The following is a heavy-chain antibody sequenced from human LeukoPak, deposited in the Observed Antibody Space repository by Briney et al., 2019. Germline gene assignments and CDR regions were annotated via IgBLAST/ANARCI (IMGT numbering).Heavy chain of an antibody. CDR2: ISSSGGST. V-gene: IGHV3-23*01. CDR1: GFTFSSYG. CDR3: ANHTVGVTRVYAFDI. D-gene: IGHD1-26*01. J-gene: IGHJ3*02. Sequence: SGGSLRLSCAASGFTFSSYGMSWVRHAPGKGLEWVSAISSSGGSTYSTDSVKDRFTISRDNSKNTLYLQMNSLRAEDTAVYYCANHTVGVTRVYAFDIWGQGTMVTVSS.